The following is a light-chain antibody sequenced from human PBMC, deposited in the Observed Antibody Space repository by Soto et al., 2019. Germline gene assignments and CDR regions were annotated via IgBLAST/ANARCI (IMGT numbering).Light chain of an antibody. J-gene: IGKJ1*01. CDR3: QQYDSSPWT. CDR2: GAS. Sequence: EIALTQSPGTLSLSPGERATLSCRASQSVSSSFLAWYQQKPGQAPRLLIYGASSRATGIPDRFSGSGSGTDFTLTISRLEPEDFAVFYCQQYDSSPWTFGQGTKVEIK. CDR1: QSVSSSF. V-gene: IGKV3-20*01.